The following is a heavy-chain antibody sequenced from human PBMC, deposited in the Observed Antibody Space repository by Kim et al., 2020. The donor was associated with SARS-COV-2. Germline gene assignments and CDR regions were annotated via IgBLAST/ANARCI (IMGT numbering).Heavy chain of an antibody. CDR2: ISAYNGNT. Sequence: ASVKVSCKASGYTFTSYGISWVRQAPGQGLEWMGWISAYNGNTNYAQKLQGRVTMTTDTSTSTAYMELRSLRSDDTAVYYCARDHVAGGSGSPLYYYYYGMDVWGQGTTVTVSS. CDR3: ARDHVAGGSGSPLYYYYYGMDV. D-gene: IGHD3-10*01. V-gene: IGHV1-18*01. CDR1: GYTFTSYG. J-gene: IGHJ6*02.